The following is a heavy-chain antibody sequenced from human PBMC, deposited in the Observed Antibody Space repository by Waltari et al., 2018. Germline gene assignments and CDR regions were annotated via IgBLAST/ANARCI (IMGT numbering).Heavy chain of an antibody. CDR1: GESLSYYY. Sequence: QVQLQQWGAGLLKPSETLSLTCAVYGESLSYYYWSWVRQPPGEGLGWIGEIGHGGSTNYTPPRKRRGTLSVDTSKKQFSLKLGSVTAAETAVYYCARGPMLDYGTNSGHYYYGLDVWGQGTTVTVSS. CDR2: IGHGGST. CDR3: ARGPMLDYGTNSGHYYYGLDV. V-gene: IGHV4-34*01. J-gene: IGHJ6*02. D-gene: IGHD4-17*01.